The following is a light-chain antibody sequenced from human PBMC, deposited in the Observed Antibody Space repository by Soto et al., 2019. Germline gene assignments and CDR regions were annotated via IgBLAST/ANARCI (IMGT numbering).Light chain of an antibody. Sequence: DVQMTQSPSSVSASVGDRVTITCRASQGIGSWLAWYQQKPGKAPNLLNYAASSLQSGVPSTFSGSGSVTDFTLAIGSLQPEDFATYDCQQANSFPWTFGQGTKVEIK. CDR1: QGIGSW. CDR3: QQANSFPWT. V-gene: IGKV1-12*01. CDR2: AAS. J-gene: IGKJ1*01.